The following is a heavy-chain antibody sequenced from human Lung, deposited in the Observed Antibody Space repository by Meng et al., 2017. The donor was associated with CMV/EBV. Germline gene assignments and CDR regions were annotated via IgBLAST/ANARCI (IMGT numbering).Heavy chain of an antibody. CDR3: ARDWECLDRSDVFDI. D-gene: IGHD3-9*01. CDR1: GYTFSRYG. J-gene: IGHJ3*02. CDR2: VGGCDGDT. V-gene: IGHV1-18*01. Sequence: ASXXVSXKASGYTFSRYGISWVRQAPGQGLEWLGWVGGCDGDTNYALEFRGRVTMTTDTVTNTAYMELRSLTSYDTAVYYCARDWECLDRSDVFDIWAQGTXVTVSS.